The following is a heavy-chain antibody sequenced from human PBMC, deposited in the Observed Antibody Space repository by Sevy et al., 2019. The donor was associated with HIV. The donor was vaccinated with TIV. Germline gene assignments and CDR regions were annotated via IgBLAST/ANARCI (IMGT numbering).Heavy chain of an antibody. CDR2: IYISGSI. J-gene: IGHJ4*02. CDR3: ARGPQSCNSVSCYSALS. Sequence: SETLSLTCTVSGGSISDYYWTWIRQPAGKGLEWLGRIYISGSIEYNPSLKSRVSMSLDTSKNTFSLKLTSMTAADTAVYYCARGPQSCNSVSCYSALSWGQGILVTVSS. CDR1: GGSISDYY. V-gene: IGHV4-4*07. D-gene: IGHD2-15*01.